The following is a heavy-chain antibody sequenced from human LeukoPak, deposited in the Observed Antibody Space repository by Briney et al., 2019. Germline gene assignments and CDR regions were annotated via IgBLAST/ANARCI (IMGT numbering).Heavy chain of an antibody. CDR3: ARTLIAANWFDL. CDR1: GFTFSSYS. CDR2: ISSSSTI. D-gene: IGHD5-12*01. Sequence: GGSLRLSCAASGFTFSSYSMNWVRQAPGKGLEWVSYISSSSTIYYADSVKGRFTISRDNAKNSLYLQMNSLRAEDTAVYYCARTLIAANWFDLWGQGTLVTVSS. J-gene: IGHJ5*02. V-gene: IGHV3-48*04.